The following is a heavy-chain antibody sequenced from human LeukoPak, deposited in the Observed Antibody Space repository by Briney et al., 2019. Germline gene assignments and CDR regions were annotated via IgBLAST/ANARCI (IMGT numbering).Heavy chain of an antibody. CDR1: GFTFSSYS. J-gene: IGHJ6*02. D-gene: IGHD2-2*02. CDR2: ISSSSSYI. CDR3: ARDHCSSTSCYTDSIAYYGMDV. Sequence: PGGSLRLSCAASGFTFSSYSMNRVRQAPGKGLEWVSSISSSSSYIYYADSVKGRFTISRDNAKNSLYLQMNSLRAEDTAVYYCARDHCSSTSCYTDSIAYYGMDVWGQGTTVTVSS. V-gene: IGHV3-21*01.